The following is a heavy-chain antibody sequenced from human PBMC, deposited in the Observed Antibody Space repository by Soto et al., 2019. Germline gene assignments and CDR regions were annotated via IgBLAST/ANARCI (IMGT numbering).Heavy chain of an antibody. CDR2: IIPIFGTA. CDR1: GGTFSSYA. J-gene: IGHJ6*02. D-gene: IGHD3-22*01. CDR3: AKSLSSGYGLYGMDV. V-gene: IGHV1-69*13. Sequence: GASVKVSCKASGGTFSSYAISWVRQAPGQGLEWMGGIIPIFGTANYAQKFQGRVTITADESTSTAYMELSSLRSEDTAVYYCAKSLSSGYGLYGMDVWGQGTTVTVSS.